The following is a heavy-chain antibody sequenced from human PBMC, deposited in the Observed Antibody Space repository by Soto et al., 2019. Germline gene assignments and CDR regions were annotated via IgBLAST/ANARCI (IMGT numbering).Heavy chain of an antibody. CDR2: TYYRSKWYT. CDR1: GDSVSSNSAA. D-gene: IGHD5-18*01. Sequence: PSQTLSLTCAISGDSVSSNSAAWNWIRQSPSRGLEWLGRTYYRSKWYTDYAVSVKSRITINPDTSKNQFSLQLNSVTPEDTAVYYCARDPDRDSYGYVDYYGMDVWGQGTTVTVSS. V-gene: IGHV6-1*01. CDR3: ARDPDRDSYGYVDYYGMDV. J-gene: IGHJ6*02.